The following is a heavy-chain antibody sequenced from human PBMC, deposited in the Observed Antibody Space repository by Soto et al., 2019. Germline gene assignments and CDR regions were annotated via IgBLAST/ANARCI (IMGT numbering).Heavy chain of an antibody. Sequence: QLQLQESGSGLVKPSQTLSLTCAVSGGSISSGGAISSNSYSWNWIRQPPGKGLEWIGSIYESGNPSYSPSLKSRVSISVDRSKNQFSLNLSSVTAADTAVYYCARAPAIAHWYFDLWGRGTLATVSS. CDR3: ARAPAIAHWYFDL. V-gene: IGHV4-30-2*01. D-gene: IGHD2-21*02. CDR1: GGSISSGGAISSNSYS. CDR2: IYESGNP. J-gene: IGHJ2*01.